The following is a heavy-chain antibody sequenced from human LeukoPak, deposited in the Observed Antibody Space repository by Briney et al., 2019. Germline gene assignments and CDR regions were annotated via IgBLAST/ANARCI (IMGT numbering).Heavy chain of an antibody. D-gene: IGHD6-25*01. V-gene: IGHV4-59*08. CDR1: DGSISNYY. Sequence: PPETLSLTCTVSDGSISNYYWSWIRQPPGKGLEWIGYIYSSGITTYHPSLRSRLTISVDTSKNQFSLRLSSVTAADTAVYYCAKLSGGRVDPWGQGTLVTVSS. J-gene: IGHJ5*02. CDR3: AKLSGGRVDP. CDR2: IYSSGIT.